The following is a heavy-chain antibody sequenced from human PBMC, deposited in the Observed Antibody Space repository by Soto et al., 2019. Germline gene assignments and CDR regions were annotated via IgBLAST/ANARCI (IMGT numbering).Heavy chain of an antibody. V-gene: IGHV3-23*01. D-gene: IGHD1-26*01. Sequence: EVQLLESGGGLIEPGGSLRLSCAASGFSFSIFALTWVREAPGKGLEWVSAVSGSGGHTYYADSVTGRFTISRDNSNNTLYLQMNSLRAEDTALYYCAKNNVWDGKSDAFDIWGQGTMVTVSS. CDR2: VSGSGGHT. CDR1: GFSFSIFA. J-gene: IGHJ3*02. CDR3: AKNNVWDGKSDAFDI.